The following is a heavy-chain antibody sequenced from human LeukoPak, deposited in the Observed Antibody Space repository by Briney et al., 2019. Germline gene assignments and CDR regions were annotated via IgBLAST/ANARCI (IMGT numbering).Heavy chain of an antibody. CDR1: GYIFTGQN. Sequence: ASVKVSCKASGYIFTGQNMHWVRQAPGQGLEWMGWINPNSGDTNYAQKFQGRVTVTRDASISTAYMELSWLRSDGTAVYYCATRQTGSFDNWGQGTLVTVSS. D-gene: IGHD1-1*01. V-gene: IGHV1-2*02. CDR2: INPNSGDT. J-gene: IGHJ4*02. CDR3: ATRQTGSFDN.